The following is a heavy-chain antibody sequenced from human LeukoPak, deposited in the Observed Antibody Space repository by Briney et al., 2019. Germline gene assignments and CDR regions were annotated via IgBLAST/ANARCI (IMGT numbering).Heavy chain of an antibody. CDR3: AKGLKTTVTTFFDY. CDR1: GFTFSSYG. D-gene: IGHD4-17*01. J-gene: IGHJ4*02. V-gene: IGHV3-30*02. CDR2: IRYDGSNK. Sequence: GGSLRLSCAASGFTFSSYGMHWVRQAPGKGLEWAAFIRYDGSNKYYADSVKGRFTISRDNSKNTLYLQMNSLRAEDTAVYYCAKGLKTTVTTFFDYWGQGTLVTVSS.